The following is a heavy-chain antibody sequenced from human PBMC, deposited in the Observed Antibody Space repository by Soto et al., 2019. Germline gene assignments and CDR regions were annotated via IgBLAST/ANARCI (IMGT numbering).Heavy chain of an antibody. CDR3: ARDRSTYGGGGTGEVKENWFDP. Sequence: LSLTFSVSGGSISRYYWSWIRQPPGKGLEWIGYAYYSGDTGYNPSLKSRVTMAVDTSKNQVSLKLSSVTAADTAVYYCARDRSTYGGGGTGEVKENWFDPWGQGAMVTV. D-gene: IGHD2-8*01. CDR1: GGSISRYY. CDR2: AYYSGDT. V-gene: IGHV4-59*01. J-gene: IGHJ5*02.